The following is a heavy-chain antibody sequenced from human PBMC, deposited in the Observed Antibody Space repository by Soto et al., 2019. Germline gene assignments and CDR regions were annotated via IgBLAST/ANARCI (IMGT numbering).Heavy chain of an antibody. V-gene: IGHV4-39*01. CDR3: ARLVDDILTGYLGIFWFDP. CDR2: IYYSGST. CDR1: GGSISSSSYY. D-gene: IGHD3-9*01. Sequence: SETLSLTCTVSGGSISSSSYYWGWIRQPPGKGLEWIGSIYYSGSTYYNPSLKSRVTISVDTSKNQFSLKLSSVTAADTAVYYCARLVDDILTGYLGIFWFDPWGQGTLVTVSS. J-gene: IGHJ5*02.